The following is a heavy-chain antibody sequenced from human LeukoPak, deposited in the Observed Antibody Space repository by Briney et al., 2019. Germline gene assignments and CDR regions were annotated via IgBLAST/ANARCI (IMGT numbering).Heavy chain of an antibody. CDR3: ARDSTQWLVRHKAFDI. D-gene: IGHD6-19*01. Sequence: SQTLSLTCTVSGGSISSGGYYWSWIRQHPGKGLEWIGYIYYSGSTYYNPSLKSRVTISVDTSKNQFSLKLSSVTAADTAVYYCARDSTQWLVRHKAFDIWGQGTMVTVSS. V-gene: IGHV4-31*03. J-gene: IGHJ3*02. CDR1: GGSISSGGYY. CDR2: IYYSGST.